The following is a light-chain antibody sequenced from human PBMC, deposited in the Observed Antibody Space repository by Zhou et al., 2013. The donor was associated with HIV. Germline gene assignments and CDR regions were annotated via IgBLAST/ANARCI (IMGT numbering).Light chain of an antibody. V-gene: IGKV1-39*01. CDR3: QQYHDYPYT. J-gene: IGKJ2*01. CDR2: AAS. CDR1: QTIDNY. Sequence: DIQMTQSPSTLSASVGDRVTITCRPSQTIDNYLNWYQRKPGKAPKLLIYAASTLQSGVPSRFSGSGSGTDFTLTISSLQPDDFATYYCQQYHDYPYTFGQGTKVEIK.